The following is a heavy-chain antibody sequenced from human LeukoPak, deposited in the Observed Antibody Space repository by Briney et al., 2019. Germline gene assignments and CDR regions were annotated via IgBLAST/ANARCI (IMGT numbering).Heavy chain of an antibody. D-gene: IGHD6-13*01. CDR3: ARELDKAAAERVADY. CDR1: GYTFTSYY. J-gene: IGHJ4*02. Sequence: ASVKVSCKASGYTFTSYYMHWVRQAPGQGLEWMGIINPSGGSTSYAQKFQGRVTMTRDTSTSTVYMELSSLRSEDTAVYYCARELDKAAAERVADYWGQGTLVTVSS. CDR2: INPSGGST. V-gene: IGHV1-46*03.